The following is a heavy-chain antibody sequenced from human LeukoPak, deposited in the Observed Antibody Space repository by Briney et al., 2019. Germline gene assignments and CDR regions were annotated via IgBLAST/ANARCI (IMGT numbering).Heavy chain of an antibody. CDR3: ARGVDSSGYNTDFDY. J-gene: IGHJ4*02. D-gene: IGHD3-22*01. V-gene: IGHV4-34*01. CDR1: GGSFSGYY. CDR2: INQSGTT. Sequence: SETLPLTCAVFGGSFSGYYWGWIRQPPGKGLEWIGEINQSGTTTYNPSLKSRVTMSVDTSKTQFSLRLSSLTAADTAVYYCARGVDSSGYNTDFDYWGQGTLVTVSS.